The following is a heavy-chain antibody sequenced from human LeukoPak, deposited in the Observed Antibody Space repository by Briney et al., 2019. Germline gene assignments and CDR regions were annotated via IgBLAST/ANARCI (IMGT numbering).Heavy chain of an antibody. J-gene: IGHJ4*02. CDR2: ISGSGGST. Sequence: GGSLRLSCAASGFTFSSYDMSWVRQAPGQGLEWASAISGSGGSTYYAHSVKGRFTITRDNSNNTLYLQMNSLRIEDTAVYYCATDSAAPGTRPPDYWGQETLVTVSS. CDR1: GFTFSSYD. CDR3: ATDSAAPGTRPPDY. D-gene: IGHD6-13*01. V-gene: IGHV3-23*01.